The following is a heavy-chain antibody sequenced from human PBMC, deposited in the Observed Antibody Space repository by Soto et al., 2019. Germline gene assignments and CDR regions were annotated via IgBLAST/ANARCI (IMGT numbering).Heavy chain of an antibody. V-gene: IGHV1-69*13. Sequence: SVKVSCKASGGTFSSYAISWVRQAPGQGLEWMGGIIPIFGTANYAQKFQGRVTIAADESTSAAYMELSSLRSEDTAVYYCASTSDHLWSGYYRGRDYYYGMDVWGQGTTVTVSS. CDR1: GGTFSSYA. CDR2: IIPIFGTA. D-gene: IGHD3-3*01. J-gene: IGHJ6*02. CDR3: ASTSDHLWSGYYRGRDYYYGMDV.